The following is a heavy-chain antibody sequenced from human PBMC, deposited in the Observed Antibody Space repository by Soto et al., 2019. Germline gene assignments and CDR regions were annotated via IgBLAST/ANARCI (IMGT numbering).Heavy chain of an antibody. J-gene: IGHJ6*02. V-gene: IGHV1-69*01. Sequence: ASVKFSCKASGGTFSSYAISWVRQAPGQGLEWMGGIIPIFGTANYAQKFQGRVTITADESTSTAYMELSSLRSEDTAVYYCVPLYYYGSGSYGMDVWGQGTTVTVSS. CDR2: IIPIFGTA. D-gene: IGHD3-10*01. CDR1: GGTFSSYA. CDR3: VPLYYYGSGSYGMDV.